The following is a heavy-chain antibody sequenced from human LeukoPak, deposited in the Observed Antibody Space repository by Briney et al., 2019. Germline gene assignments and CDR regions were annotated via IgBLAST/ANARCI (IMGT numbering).Heavy chain of an antibody. Sequence: SETLSLTCAVYGGSFSGYYWSWIRQPPGKGLEWIGEINHSGSTNYNPSLKSRVTISVDTSKNQFSLKLSSVTAADTAVYYCARGFVDTVTVPPSFDFWGQGTLVTVSS. CDR1: GGSFSGYY. D-gene: IGHD5-18*01. CDR2: INHSGST. V-gene: IGHV4-34*01. CDR3: ARGFVDTVTVPPSFDF. J-gene: IGHJ4*02.